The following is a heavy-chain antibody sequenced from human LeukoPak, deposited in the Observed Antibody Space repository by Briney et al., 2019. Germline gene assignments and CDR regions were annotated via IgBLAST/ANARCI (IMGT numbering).Heavy chain of an antibody. J-gene: IGHJ4*02. V-gene: IGHV1-69*13. D-gene: IGHD4-23*01. CDR2: ITPIFGTA. Sequence: SVKVSCKASGGTFRSNAISWVRQAPGQGLEWMGGITPIFGTANDAQKFQGRVTITAVESMSTAYMELSSLRYEDTAVYYCARGWLAETTVVTPYNYWGQGTLVTVSS. CDR3: ARGWLAETTVVTPYNY. CDR1: GGTFRSNA.